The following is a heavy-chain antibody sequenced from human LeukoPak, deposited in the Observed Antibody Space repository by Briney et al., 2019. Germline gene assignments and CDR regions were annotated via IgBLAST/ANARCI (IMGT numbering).Heavy chain of an antibody. CDR2: IWYDGSNK. J-gene: IGHJ4*02. V-gene: IGHV3-33*01. CDR1: GFTFSSYG. CDR3: ARPSEHSSGWTYYFDY. D-gene: IGHD6-19*01. Sequence: PGGSLRLSCAASGFTFSSYGMHWVRQAPGKGLEWVAVIWYDGSNKYYADSVKGRFTISRDNAKNSLYLQMNSLRAEDTAVYYCARPSEHSSGWTYYFDYWGQGTLVTVSS.